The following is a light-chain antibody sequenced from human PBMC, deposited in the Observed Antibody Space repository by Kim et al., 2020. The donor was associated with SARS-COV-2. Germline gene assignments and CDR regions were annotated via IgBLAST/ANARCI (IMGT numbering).Light chain of an antibody. CDR1: SGHSNYA. CDR3: QSWDTGIHVV. J-gene: IGLJ2*01. Sequence: QLVVTQSPSASASLGTSVKLTCTLSSGHSNYAIAWHQQQPEKGPRYLMKLNSDGSHSKGDGIPDRFSGSSSGAERYLTISSLQSEDEADYYCQSWDTGIHVVFGGGTQLTVL. V-gene: IGLV4-69*01. CDR2: LNSDGSH.